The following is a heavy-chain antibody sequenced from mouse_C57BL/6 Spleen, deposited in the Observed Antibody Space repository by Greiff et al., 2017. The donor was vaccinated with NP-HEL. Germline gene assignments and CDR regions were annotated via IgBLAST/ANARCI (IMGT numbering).Heavy chain of an antibody. D-gene: IGHD1-1*01. J-gene: IGHJ3*01. CDR2: ISSGSSTI. V-gene: IGHV5-17*01. CDR1: GFTFSDYG. CDR3: ARHYYGFAY. Sequence: EVKLMESGGGLVKPGGSLKLSCAASGFTFSDYGMHWVRQAPEKGLEWVAYISSGSSTIYYADTVKGRFTISRDNAKNTLFLQTTSLRSEDTAMYYCARHYYGFAYWGQGTLVTVSA.